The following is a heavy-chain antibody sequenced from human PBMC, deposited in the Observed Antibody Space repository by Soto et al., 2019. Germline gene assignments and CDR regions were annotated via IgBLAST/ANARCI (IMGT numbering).Heavy chain of an antibody. J-gene: IGHJ4*02. D-gene: IGHD6-19*01. CDR3: ASLLPDSSGWYGGLLST. CDR2: ISYDGSNK. CDR1: GFTFSSYA. V-gene: IGHV3-30-3*01. Sequence: QVQLVESGGGVVQPGRSLRLSCAASGFTFSSYAMHWVRQAPGKGLEWVAVISYDGSNKYYADSVKGRFTISRDNSKNTLYLQMNSLRAEDTAVYYWASLLPDSSGWYGGLLSTWGQGTLVTVSS.